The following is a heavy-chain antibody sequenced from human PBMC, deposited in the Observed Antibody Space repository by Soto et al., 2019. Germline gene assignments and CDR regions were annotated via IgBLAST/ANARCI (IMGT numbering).Heavy chain of an antibody. CDR3: ARARGGDSGDYASLFDR. CDR1: GGSVSIGDYL. D-gene: IGHD4-17*01. Sequence: SETLSLTCTVFGGSVSIGDYLWSWIRQRPGKGLEWIGYIHDSGNTYYNPSLKSRVTISLDTSKNQFSLKVTSMTAADTAVYFCARARGGDSGDYASLFDRWGQGNLVTV. V-gene: IGHV4-30-4*01. J-gene: IGHJ5*02. CDR2: IHDSGNT.